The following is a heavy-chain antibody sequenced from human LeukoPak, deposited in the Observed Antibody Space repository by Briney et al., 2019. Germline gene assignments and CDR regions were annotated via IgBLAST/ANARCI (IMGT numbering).Heavy chain of an antibody. V-gene: IGHV4-39*07. CDR2: IYYSGST. Sequence: SETLSLTCTVSGDSISTSNSYWGWIRQPPGKGLEWIGSIYYSGSTYYNPSLKSRVTISVDTSKNQFSLKLSSVTAADTAVYYCARGPGEYYYDSSGYYPFDYWGQGTLVTVSS. CDR1: GDSISTSNSY. J-gene: IGHJ4*02. CDR3: ARGPGEYYYDSSGYYPFDY. D-gene: IGHD3-22*01.